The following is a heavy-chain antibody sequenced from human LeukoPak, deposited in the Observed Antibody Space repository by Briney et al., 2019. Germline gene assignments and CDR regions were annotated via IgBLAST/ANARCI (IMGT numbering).Heavy chain of an antibody. J-gene: IGHJ4*02. V-gene: IGHV3-21*01. D-gene: IGHD5-18*01. CDR3: ARDFDTATYDY. CDR1: GFTVSSNY. Sequence: PGGSLRLSCAASGFTVSSNYMSWVRQAPGKGLEWVSSISSSSSYIYYADSVKGRFTISRDNAKNSLYLQMSSLRVEDTAVYYCARDFDTATYDYWGQGTLVTVSS. CDR2: ISSSSSYI.